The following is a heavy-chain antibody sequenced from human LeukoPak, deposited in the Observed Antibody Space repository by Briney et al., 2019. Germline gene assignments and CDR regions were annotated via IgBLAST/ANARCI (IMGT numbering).Heavy chain of an antibody. CDR1: GYTFTSYY. CDR3: ARAAAASYYYMDV. CDR2: INPSGGST. J-gene: IGHJ6*03. D-gene: IGHD6-13*01. V-gene: IGHV1-46*01. Sequence: GASVKVSCKASGYTFTSYYMHWVRQAPGQGLEWMGIINPSGGSTSYAQKFQGRVTMTTDTSTSTAYIELRSLRSDDTAVYYCARAAAASYYYMDVWGKGTTVTVSS.